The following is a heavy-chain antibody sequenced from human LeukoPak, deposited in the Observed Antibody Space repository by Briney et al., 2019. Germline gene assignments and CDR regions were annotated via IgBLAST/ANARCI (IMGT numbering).Heavy chain of an antibody. V-gene: IGHV1-18*01. J-gene: IGHJ4*02. CDR2: ISFYNGDT. Sequence: GASVKVSCKASGLSLTHDGISWVRQAPGQGLVWMGWISFYNGDTLYAQNFQGRLTVTTDTSTSTAYMELTSLTSDDTAIYFCARVPYYYGSGRQDEFDYWGQGTLVPVSS. CDR1: GLSLTHDG. CDR3: ARVPYYYGSGRQDEFDY. D-gene: IGHD3-10*01.